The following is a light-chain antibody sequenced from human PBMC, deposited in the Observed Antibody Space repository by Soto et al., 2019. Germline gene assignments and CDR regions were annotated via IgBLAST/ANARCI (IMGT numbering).Light chain of an antibody. CDR2: AAS. V-gene: IGKV1-27*01. CDR1: QGFTNY. J-gene: IGKJ5*01. CDR3: QKYNTAPYT. Sequence: DFQMTQSPSSLSASVGDTVTLTCRASQGFTNYLAWYQQKPGKAPKLLIYAASTLQSGVPPRFSGSGSGTHFTLTISSLQPEDAATYYCQKYNTAPYTCGQGTRLEIK.